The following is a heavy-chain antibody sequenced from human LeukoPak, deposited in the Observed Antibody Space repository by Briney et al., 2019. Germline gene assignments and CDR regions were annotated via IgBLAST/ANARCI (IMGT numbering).Heavy chain of an antibody. CDR1: GFTFSTYW. Sequence: GGSLRVSCAASGFTFSTYWMTWVRQVPGKGLEWVADIKPDGTEKYYLDSVKGRFTIFRDNTKNSLYLQMNSLRVEDTPVYYCAREWAHYDYWGQGTLVTVSS. CDR3: AREWAHYDY. J-gene: IGHJ4*02. CDR2: IKPDGTEK. V-gene: IGHV3-7*01.